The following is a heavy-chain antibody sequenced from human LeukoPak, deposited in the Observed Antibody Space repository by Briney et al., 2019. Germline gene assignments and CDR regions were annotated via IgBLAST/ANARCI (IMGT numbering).Heavy chain of an antibody. V-gene: IGHV5-51*01. CDR1: GYRFNNYW. Sequence: GESLKISCKASGYRFNNYWIGWVRPMPGKGLECMGIIYPGDSDTRYSPSFQGQVTISADKSISTAYLQWTSLRASDTAMYYCARGMTGFYTLFDYWGPGTLVTVSS. D-gene: IGHD3/OR15-3a*01. CDR3: ARGMTGFYTLFDY. CDR2: IYPGDSDT. J-gene: IGHJ4*02.